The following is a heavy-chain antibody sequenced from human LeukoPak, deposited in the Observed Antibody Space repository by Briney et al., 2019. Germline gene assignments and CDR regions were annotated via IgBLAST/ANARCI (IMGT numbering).Heavy chain of an antibody. CDR2: ISSSSTI. CDR1: GFTFSNYT. Sequence: GGSLRLSCAASGFTFSNYTMNWVRQAPGKGLEWVSYISSSSTIYYADSVKGRFTISRDNAKNSLYLQMNSLRAEDTAVYYCARDSVDFYDFWSGPFDYWGQGTLVTVSS. J-gene: IGHJ4*02. CDR3: ARDSVDFYDFWSGPFDY. D-gene: IGHD3-3*01. V-gene: IGHV3-48*01.